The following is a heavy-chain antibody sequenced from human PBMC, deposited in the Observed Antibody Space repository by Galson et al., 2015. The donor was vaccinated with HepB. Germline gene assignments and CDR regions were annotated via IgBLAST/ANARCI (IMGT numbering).Heavy chain of an antibody. J-gene: IGHJ2*01. D-gene: IGHD4-23*01. CDR2: IIPILGIA. V-gene: IGHV1-69*04. Sequence: SVKVSCKASGGTFSSYAISWVRQAPGQGLEWMGRIIPILGIANYAQKFQGRATITADKSTSTAYMELSSLRSEDTAVYYCARDLKLPYWYFDLWGRGTLVTVSS. CDR1: GGTFSSYA. CDR3: ARDLKLPYWYFDL.